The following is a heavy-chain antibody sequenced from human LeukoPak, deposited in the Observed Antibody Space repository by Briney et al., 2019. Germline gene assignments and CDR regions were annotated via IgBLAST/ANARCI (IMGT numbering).Heavy chain of an antibody. CDR1: GFTFSSYE. CDR3: ARDKIVGATLFDY. D-gene: IGHD1-26*01. Sequence: GGSLRLSCAASGFTFSSYEMNWVRQAPGKGLEWVSYISSSSSYIYYADSMKGRFTISRDNAKNSLYLQMNSLRAEDTAMYYCARDKIVGATLFDYWGQGTLVTVSS. V-gene: IGHV3-21*05. CDR2: ISSSSSYI. J-gene: IGHJ4*02.